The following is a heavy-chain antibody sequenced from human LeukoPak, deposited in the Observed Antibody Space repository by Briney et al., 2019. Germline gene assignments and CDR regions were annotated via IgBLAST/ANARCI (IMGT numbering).Heavy chain of an antibody. Sequence: EASVKVSCKASGYTFTSYGISWVRQAPGQGLEWMGWISAYNGNTNYAQKLQGRVTMTTDTSTSTAYMELRGLRSDDTAVYYCARVGRGGSSGYYAFDIWGQGTMVTVSS. V-gene: IGHV1-18*01. D-gene: IGHD3-22*01. J-gene: IGHJ3*02. CDR3: ARVGRGGSSGYYAFDI. CDR1: GYTFTSYG. CDR2: ISAYNGNT.